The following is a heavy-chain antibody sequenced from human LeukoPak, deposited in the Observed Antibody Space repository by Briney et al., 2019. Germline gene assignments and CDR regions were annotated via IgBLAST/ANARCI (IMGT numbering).Heavy chain of an antibody. CDR3: ARDRQTFYDYVGGNYRFYFDY. V-gene: IGHV4-59*12. CDR1: GGSISSYY. D-gene: IGHD3-16*02. CDR2: IHYSGSA. J-gene: IGHJ4*02. Sequence: SETLSLTCTVSGGSISSYYWSWIRQPPGKGLEWIGYIHYSGSANYNPSLKNRVTVSVDTSKNQFSLKLSSVAAADTAVYYCARDRQTFYDYVGGNYRFYFDYWGQGTLVTVSS.